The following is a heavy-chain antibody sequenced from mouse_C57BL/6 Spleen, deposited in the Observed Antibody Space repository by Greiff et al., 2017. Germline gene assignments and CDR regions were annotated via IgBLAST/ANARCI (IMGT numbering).Heavy chain of an antibody. CDR1: GYAFSSYW. V-gene: IGHV1-80*01. D-gene: IGHD2-10*02. CDR2: IYPGDGDT. CDR3: ARRGVSPMDY. J-gene: IGHJ4*01. Sequence: VKVVESGAELVKPGASVKISCKASGYAFSSYWMNWVKQRPGKGLEWIGQIYPGDGDTNYNGKFKGKATLTADKSSSTAYMQLSSLTAEDSAVYFCARRGVSPMDYWGQGTSVTVSS.